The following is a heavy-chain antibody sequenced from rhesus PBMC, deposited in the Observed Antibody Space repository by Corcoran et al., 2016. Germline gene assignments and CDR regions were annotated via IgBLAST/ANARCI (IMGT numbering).Heavy chain of an antibody. Sequence: QVQLQESGPGLVKPSETLSLTCAVSGGSVSSSNWWSWIRPPPGKGLEWIGYISGSSGSTYYNPSLKSRVTISTDTSKNQFSLKLSSVTAADTAVYYCARAPVLYFDYWGQGVLVTVSS. CDR2: ISGSSGST. CDR3: ARAPVLYFDY. J-gene: IGHJ4*01. CDR1: GGSVSSSNW. D-gene: IGHD2-21*01. V-gene: IGHV4-65*01.